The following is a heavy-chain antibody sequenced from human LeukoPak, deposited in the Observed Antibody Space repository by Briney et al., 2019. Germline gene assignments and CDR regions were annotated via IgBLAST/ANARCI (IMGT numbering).Heavy chain of an antibody. J-gene: IGHJ4*02. V-gene: IGHV4-59*08. CDR3: ARFSQYYDSPTHYLDY. CDR2: IYYTGST. CDR1: GGSINNYY. D-gene: IGHD2/OR15-2a*01. Sequence: SETLSLTCTVSGGSINNYYWSLVRQPPGAGLEWLAYIYYTGSTNYNPSLKTRLTISVDTSKNQFSLRLNSVTAADTAVYYCARFSQYYDSPTHYLDYWGQGTLVTVSS.